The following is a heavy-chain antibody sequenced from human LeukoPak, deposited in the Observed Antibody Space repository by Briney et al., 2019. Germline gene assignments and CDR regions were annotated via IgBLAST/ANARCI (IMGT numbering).Heavy chain of an antibody. CDR2: INAGNGNT. CDR1: GYTFTSYA. Sequence: ASVKVSCKASGYTFTSYAMHWVRQAPGQRLEGGGWINAGNGNTKYSQKFQGRVTITRDTSATTAYMELRSLRSEDTAVYYCARSLYLYYYGSGSYSDYWGQGTLVTVSS. CDR3: ARSLYLYYYGSGSYSDY. V-gene: IGHV1-3*01. J-gene: IGHJ4*02. D-gene: IGHD3-10*01.